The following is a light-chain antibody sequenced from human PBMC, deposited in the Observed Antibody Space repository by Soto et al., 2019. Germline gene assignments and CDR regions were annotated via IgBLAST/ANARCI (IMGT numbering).Light chain of an antibody. Sequence: DIQLTQSPPFLFASVGDRVTFTCRASQGISTYLAWYQQKPGKAPQLLISAASTLQSGVPSRFSGSGSGTEFTLTISSLQPEDFATYYCQQLNSSPPTFGQGTKLETK. CDR2: AAS. V-gene: IGKV1-9*01. CDR1: QGISTY. J-gene: IGKJ2*01. CDR3: QQLNSSPPT.